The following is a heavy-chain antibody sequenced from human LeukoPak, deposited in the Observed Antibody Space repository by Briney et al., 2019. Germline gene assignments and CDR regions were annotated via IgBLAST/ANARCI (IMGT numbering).Heavy chain of an antibody. CDR3: ARHEFDSGSLPYFDY. V-gene: IGHV4-39*01. CDR1: GGSISSSSYY. CDR2: IYYSGST. Sequence: PSETLSLTCTVSGGSISSSSYYWGWIRQPPGKGLEWIGCIYYSGSTNYNPSLKSRVTISVDTSKNQFSLKLSAVTAADRAVYYCARHEFDSGSLPYFDYWGQGILVTVSS. D-gene: IGHD3-10*01. J-gene: IGHJ4*02.